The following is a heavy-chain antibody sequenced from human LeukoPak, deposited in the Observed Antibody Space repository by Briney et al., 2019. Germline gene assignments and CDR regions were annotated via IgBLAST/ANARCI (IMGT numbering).Heavy chain of an antibody. Sequence: TSETLSLTCTVSGGSISSGGYYWTWIRQHPGKGLERIGYISYSGNTDYNPSLKSRLTISVDTSKNQFSLKLSSVTAADTAVYYCAGAQLRKAMSFDCWGQGTLVTVSS. CDR3: AGAQLRKAMSFDC. CDR2: ISYSGNT. CDR1: GGSISSGGYY. V-gene: IGHV4-31*03. J-gene: IGHJ4*02. D-gene: IGHD1-1*01.